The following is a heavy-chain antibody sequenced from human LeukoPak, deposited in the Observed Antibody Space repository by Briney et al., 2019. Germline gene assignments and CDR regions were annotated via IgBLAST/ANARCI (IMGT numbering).Heavy chain of an antibody. J-gene: IGHJ4*02. CDR1: GGTFSSYA. CDR2: IIPIFGTA. CDR3: ARDQRQGSPADPRYSKGYDY. V-gene: IGHV1-69*13. Sequence: SVKVSCKASGGTFSSYAISWVRQAPGQGLEWMGGIIPIFGTANYAQKFQGRVTITADESTSTAYMELSSLRSEDTAVYYCARDQRQGSPADPRYSKGYDYWGQGTLVTVSS. D-gene: IGHD5-18*01.